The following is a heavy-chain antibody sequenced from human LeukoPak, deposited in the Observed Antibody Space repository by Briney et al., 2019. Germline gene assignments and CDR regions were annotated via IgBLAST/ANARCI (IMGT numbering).Heavy chain of an antibody. CDR2: IYYSGST. J-gene: IGHJ6*02. CDR3: ARRPVQARPYGMDV. V-gene: IGHV4-39*01. Sequence: SETLSLTCTVSGGSISSSSYYWGWIRQPPGKGLEWIGSIYYSGSTYYNPSLKSRVTISVDTSKNQFSLKLSSVTAADTAVYYCARRPVQARPYGMDVWGQGTTVTVS. CDR1: GGSISSSSYY. D-gene: IGHD1-1*01.